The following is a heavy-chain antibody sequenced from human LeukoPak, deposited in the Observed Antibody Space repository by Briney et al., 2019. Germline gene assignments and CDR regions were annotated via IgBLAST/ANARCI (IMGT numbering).Heavy chain of an antibody. CDR1: GFTFSSYG. CDR2: IRYDGSNK. CDR3: VRADYSGTYYSPFDY. D-gene: IGHD3-10*01. Sequence: PGGSLRLSCAASGFTFSSYGMHWVRQAPGKGLEWVAFIRYDGSNKYYADSVKGRFTISRLTISRDSPKNTVFLQMNSLTAEDTAVYYCVRADYSGTYYSPFDYWGQGTLVTVSS. J-gene: IGHJ4*02. V-gene: IGHV3-30*02.